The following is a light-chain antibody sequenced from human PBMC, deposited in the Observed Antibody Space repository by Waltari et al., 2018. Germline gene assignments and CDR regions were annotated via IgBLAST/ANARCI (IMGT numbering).Light chain of an antibody. CDR3: STWDDGLAGGVV. J-gene: IGLJ2*01. CDR2: NND. Sequence: QAVLTQPPSASGTPGQTVTISCSGSRSNIGSNTVTWYQQLPGTTPKVLIYNNDQRPSGFPDRFAGSKSGTSLSLAISGLQSDDEADYYCSTWDDGLAGGVVFGGGTKLTVL. V-gene: IGLV1-44*01. CDR1: RSNIGSNT.